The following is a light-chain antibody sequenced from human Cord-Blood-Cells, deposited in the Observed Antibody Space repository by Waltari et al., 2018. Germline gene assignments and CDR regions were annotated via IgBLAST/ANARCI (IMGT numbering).Light chain of an antibody. CDR1: QSLVHSDGNTY. CDR2: KLT. Sequence: VVMTQSSLHLPVTPGQPASISCRSTQSLVHSDGNTYLTWFQQRPGQPPRRLIYKLTYRASGVADRFSGRGTGTDFTLKISMMKGGEVAVDYCMQGTHWPYNFGQGTKLEIK. J-gene: IGKJ2*01. V-gene: IGKV2-30*02. CDR3: MQGTHWPYN.